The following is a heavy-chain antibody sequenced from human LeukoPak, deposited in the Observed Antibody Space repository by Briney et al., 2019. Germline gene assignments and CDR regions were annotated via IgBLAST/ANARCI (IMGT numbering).Heavy chain of an antibody. D-gene: IGHD5-24*01. CDR3: ARGLLDGYTHPAAFDI. Sequence: SETLSLTXTVSGGSISSYYWSWIRQPPGKGLEWIGYIYYSGSTNYDPSLKSRVTISVDTSKNQFSLKLSSVTAADTAVYYCARGLLDGYTHPAAFDIWGQGTMVTVSS. J-gene: IGHJ3*02. CDR2: IYYSGST. CDR1: GGSISSYY. V-gene: IGHV4-59*01.